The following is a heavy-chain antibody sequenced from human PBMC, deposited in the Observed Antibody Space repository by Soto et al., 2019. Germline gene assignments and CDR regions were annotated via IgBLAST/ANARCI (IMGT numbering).Heavy chain of an antibody. CDR2: ISSSSSTV. CDR3: ARDRYSGRYLNYYGMDV. CDR1: GFTFSSYS. J-gene: IGHJ6*02. Sequence: EVQLVESGGGLVQPGGSLRLSCAGTGFTFSSYSMNWVRQAPGKGLEWVSHISSSSSTVNQADSVKGRFSISRDNAKNSRDLQMNSLRDEDTAVYYCARDRYSGRYLNYYGMDVWGQGTAVTVSS. D-gene: IGHD1-26*01. V-gene: IGHV3-48*02.